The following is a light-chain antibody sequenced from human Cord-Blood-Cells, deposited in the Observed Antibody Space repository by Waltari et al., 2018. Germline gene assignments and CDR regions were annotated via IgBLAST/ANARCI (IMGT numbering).Light chain of an antibody. V-gene: IGLV2-8*01. Sequence: QSALTQPPSASGSPGQSVTISCTGTSSDVGGYNYVSWYQQHPGKAPKLMIYEVSKRPSGVPYRFFGSKSGNTASLTVSGLQAEDEADYYCSSYAGSNWVFGGGTKLTVL. CDR3: SSYAGSNWV. CDR1: SSDVGGYNY. J-gene: IGLJ3*02. CDR2: EVS.